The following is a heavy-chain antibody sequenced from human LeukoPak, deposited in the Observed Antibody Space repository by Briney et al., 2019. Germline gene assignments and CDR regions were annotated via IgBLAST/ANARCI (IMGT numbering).Heavy chain of an antibody. V-gene: IGHV4-38-2*01. CDR3: ARNLDSWGGDALDI. D-gene: IGHD3-16*01. CDR2: IYHSGST. CDR1: GYSISSGYY. Sequence: SETLSLTCAVSGYSISSGYYWGWIRQPPGKGLEWIGSIYHSGSTYYNPSLKSRVTISVDTSKNQFSLKLSSVTAADTAVYYCARNLDSWGGDALDIWGQGTMVTVSS. J-gene: IGHJ3*02.